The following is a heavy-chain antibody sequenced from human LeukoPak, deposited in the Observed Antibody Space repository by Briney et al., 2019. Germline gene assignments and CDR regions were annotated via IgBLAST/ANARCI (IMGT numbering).Heavy chain of an antibody. J-gene: IGHJ6*02. V-gene: IGHV4-39*01. CDR1: GGSISSSSYY. D-gene: IGHD3-16*02. CDR3: ARRWFEDYDYVWGSYRYTGPSSYGMDV. Sequence: PSETLSLTCTVSGGSISSSSYYWGWIRQPPGKGLEWIGSIYYSGSTYYNPSLKSRVTISVDTSKNQFSLKLSSVTAADTAVYYCARRWFEDYDYVWGSYRYTGPSSYGMDVWGQGTTVTVSS. CDR2: IYYSGST.